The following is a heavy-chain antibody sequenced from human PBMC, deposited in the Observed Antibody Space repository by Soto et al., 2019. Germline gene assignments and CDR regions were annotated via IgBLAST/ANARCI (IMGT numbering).Heavy chain of an antibody. J-gene: IGHJ5*02. CDR3: AREDGSGSYVGWFDP. CDR2: IYYSGST. D-gene: IGHD3-10*01. V-gene: IGHV4-30-4*01. CDR1: GGSISSGDYC. Sequence: QVQLQESGPGLVKPSQTLSLTCTVSGGSISSGDYCWSWIRQPPGKGLEWIGYIYYSGSTYYNPSLKSRVTISVDTSKNQFSLKLSSVTAADTAVYSCAREDGSGSYVGWFDPWGQGTLVTVSS.